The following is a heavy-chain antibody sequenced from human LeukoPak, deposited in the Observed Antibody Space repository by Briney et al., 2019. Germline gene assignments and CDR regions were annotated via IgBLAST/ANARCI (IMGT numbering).Heavy chain of an antibody. D-gene: IGHD2-2*01. V-gene: IGHV1-46*01. CDR2: INPSGGST. J-gene: IGHJ6*03. Sequence: ASVKVSCKASGYTFTSYYMHWVRQAPGQGLEWMGIINPSGGSTSYAQKSQGRVTMTRDTSTSTVYMELSSLRSEDTAVYCCARDADTRGYCSSTSCYAGYYYYMDVWGKGTTVTVSS. CDR1: GYTFTSYY. CDR3: ARDADTRGYCSSTSCYAGYYYYMDV.